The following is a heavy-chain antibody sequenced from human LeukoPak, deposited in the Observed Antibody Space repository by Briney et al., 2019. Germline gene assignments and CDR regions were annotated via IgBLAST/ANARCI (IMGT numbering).Heavy chain of an antibody. J-gene: IGHJ4*02. Sequence: PGGSLRLSCAASGFTFSSYEMNWVRQAPGKGVEWVSYISTSGSTIYYADSVKGRFTISRDNAKNSLYLQMNSLRAEDTAVYYCARDGPAYYDSSGYSDYWGQGTLVTVSS. CDR1: GFTFSSYE. CDR3: ARDGPAYYDSSGYSDY. D-gene: IGHD3-22*01. V-gene: IGHV3-48*03. CDR2: ISTSGSTI.